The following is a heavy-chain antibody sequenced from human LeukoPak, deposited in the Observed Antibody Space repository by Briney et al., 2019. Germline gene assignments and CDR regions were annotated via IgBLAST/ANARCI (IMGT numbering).Heavy chain of an antibody. CDR3: ASVHYYGMEV. Sequence: GGSLRLSCAASGFTFSDYYMSWIRQAPGKGLEWVSYISSSGRIIYYADSVKGRFTNSRDNAKNSLFLQMNSLRAEDTAVYYCASVHYYGMEVWGQGTTVTVSS. D-gene: IGHD2-8*01. V-gene: IGHV3-11*01. CDR1: GFTFSDYY. CDR2: ISSSGRII. J-gene: IGHJ6*02.